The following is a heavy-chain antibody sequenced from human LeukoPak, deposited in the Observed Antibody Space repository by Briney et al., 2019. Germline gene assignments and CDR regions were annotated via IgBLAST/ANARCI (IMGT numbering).Heavy chain of an antibody. D-gene: IGHD4-17*01. CDR2: ISWNSGSI. V-gene: IGHV3-23*01. CDR1: GFTFSSYA. CDR3: AKDPRFMTTVTNGYFDY. J-gene: IGHJ4*02. Sequence: GGSLRLSCAAPGFTFSSYAMSWVRQAPGKGLEWVSGISWNSGSIGYADSVKGRFTISRDNSKNTLYLQMNSLRAEDTAVYYCAKDPRFMTTVTNGYFDYWGQGTLVTVSS.